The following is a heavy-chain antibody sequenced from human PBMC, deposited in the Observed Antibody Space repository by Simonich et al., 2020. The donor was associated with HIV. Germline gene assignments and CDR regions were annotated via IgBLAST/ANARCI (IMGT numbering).Heavy chain of an antibody. J-gene: IGHJ4*02. CDR2: INHSGIT. CDR3: ARRDRELILYFDY. V-gene: IGHV4-34*01. CDR1: GGSFSGYY. D-gene: IGHD3-3*01. Sequence: QVQLQQWGAGLLKPSETLSLTCAVYGGSFSGYYWSWIRQPPGKGHEWIGEINHSGITNYKSSLNSRATISVDKSKNQFSLKLSSVTAADTAIYYCARRDRELILYFDYWGQGNLVTVSS.